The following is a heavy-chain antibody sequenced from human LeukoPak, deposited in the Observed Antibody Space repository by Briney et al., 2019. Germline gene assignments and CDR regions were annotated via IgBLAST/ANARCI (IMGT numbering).Heavy chain of an antibody. CDR1: GFTFSSYS. CDR2: ISSSSSTI. D-gene: IGHD2-21*02. V-gene: IGHV3-48*04. CDR3: ARDRRDPYCGGDCYPFDY. J-gene: IGHJ4*02. Sequence: GGSLRLSCAVSGFTFSSYSMNWVRQAPGKGLEWVSYISSSSSTIYYADSVKGRFTISRDNAKNSLYLQMNSLRAEDTAVYYCARDRRDPYCGGDCYPFDYWGQGTLVTVSS.